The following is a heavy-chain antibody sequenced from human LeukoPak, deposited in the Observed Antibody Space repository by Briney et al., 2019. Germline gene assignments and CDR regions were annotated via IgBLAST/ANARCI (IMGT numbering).Heavy chain of an antibody. J-gene: IGHJ4*02. D-gene: IGHD1-26*01. CDR3: ARDSVGASFDY. V-gene: IGHV4-34*01. CDR1: GDSISDYY. Sequence: SETLSLTCAVYGDSISDYYWIWIRQPPGKGLEWIGDINHSGNTKYNPSLKSRVTISVDTSKNQFSLKLSSVTAADTAVYYCARDSVGASFDYWGQGTLVTVSS. CDR2: INHSGNT.